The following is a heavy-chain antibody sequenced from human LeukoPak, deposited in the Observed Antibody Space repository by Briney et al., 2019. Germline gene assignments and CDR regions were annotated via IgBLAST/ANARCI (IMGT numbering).Heavy chain of an antibody. J-gene: IGHJ4*02. CDR1: GDSINSSS. CDR2: IYYSGST. V-gene: IGHV4-59*01. D-gene: IGHD5-24*01. Sequence: SETLSLTCTVSGDSINSSSWSWIRQPPGKGLEWIGYIYYSGSTNYNPSLKSRVTISVDTSKNQFSLKLSSVTAADTAVYYCARGIPWPLYWGQGTLVTVSS. CDR3: ARGIPWPLY.